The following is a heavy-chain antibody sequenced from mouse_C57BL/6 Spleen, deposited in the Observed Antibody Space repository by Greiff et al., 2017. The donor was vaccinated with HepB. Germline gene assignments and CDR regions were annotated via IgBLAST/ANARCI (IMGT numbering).Heavy chain of an antibody. Sequence: VQLQQPGAELVRPGSSVKLSCKASGYTFTSYWMHWVKQRPIQGLEWIGNIDPSDSETHYNQKFKDKATLTVDKSSSTAYMQLSSLTSEDSAVYYCARGTAQATFYFDYWGQGTTLTVSS. CDR2: IDPSDSET. CDR3: ARGTAQATFYFDY. V-gene: IGHV1-52*01. CDR1: GYTFTSYW. D-gene: IGHD3-2*02. J-gene: IGHJ2*01.